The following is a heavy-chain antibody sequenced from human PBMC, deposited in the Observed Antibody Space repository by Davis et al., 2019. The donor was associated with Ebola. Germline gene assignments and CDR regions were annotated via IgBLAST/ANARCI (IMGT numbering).Heavy chain of an antibody. D-gene: IGHD5-18*01. CDR1: GFTFSRNG. CDR2: IRYHGSEK. Sequence: GESLKISCAASGFTFSRNGMHWVRQAPGKGLEWVAFIRYHGSEKYYADSVKGRFTISRDNLQDTLYLQMNSLRAEDTAVYYCARYTGMDVWGQGTTVTVSS. CDR3: ARYTGMDV. V-gene: IGHV3-30*02. J-gene: IGHJ6*02.